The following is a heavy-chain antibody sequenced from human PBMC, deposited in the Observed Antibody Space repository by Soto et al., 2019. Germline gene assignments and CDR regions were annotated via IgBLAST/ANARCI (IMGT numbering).Heavy chain of an antibody. CDR1: GYTFTSYG. CDR2: IIAYNGNT. V-gene: IGHV1-18*01. J-gene: IGHJ4*02. D-gene: IGHD2-15*01. CDR3: ARDHEEGYYYFDY. Sequence: SLKGSCEASGYTFTSYGVSWVRQAPGQGLEWVGWIIAYNGNTNYAQKLQVRVTMTTDTSTSTAYMELRSLRSDDTAVYYCARDHEEGYYYFDYWGQGTLVTVSS.